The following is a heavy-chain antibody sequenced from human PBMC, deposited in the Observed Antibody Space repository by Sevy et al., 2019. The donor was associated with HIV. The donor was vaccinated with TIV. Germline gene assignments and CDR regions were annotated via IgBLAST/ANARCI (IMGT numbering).Heavy chain of an antibody. CDR3: ARVNCSGGSCYYYYGLDV. CDR1: GFTVSSNY. Sequence: GGSLRLSCAASGFTVSSNYMSWVRQAPGKGLEWVSVIYSGGSTYYADIVKGGFTTSSDKSKNTLYLQMNSLRAEDTAVYYWARVNCSGGSCYYYYGLDVWGQGTTVTVSS. J-gene: IGHJ6*02. CDR2: IYSGGST. D-gene: IGHD2-15*01. V-gene: IGHV3-53*01.